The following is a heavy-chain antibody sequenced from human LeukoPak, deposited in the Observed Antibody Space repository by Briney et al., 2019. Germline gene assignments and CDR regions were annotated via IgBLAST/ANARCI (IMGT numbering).Heavy chain of an antibody. CDR1: GGSISSGGYY. Sequence: SSETLSLTCTVSGGSISSGGYYWSWIRQPPGKGLEWIGYIYHSGGTYYNPSLKSRVTISVDRSKNQFSLKLSSVTAADTAVYYCARVSGYCSSTSCYDFDYWGQGTLVTVSS. J-gene: IGHJ4*02. CDR2: IYHSGGT. D-gene: IGHD2-2*01. V-gene: IGHV4-30-2*01. CDR3: ARVSGYCSSTSCYDFDY.